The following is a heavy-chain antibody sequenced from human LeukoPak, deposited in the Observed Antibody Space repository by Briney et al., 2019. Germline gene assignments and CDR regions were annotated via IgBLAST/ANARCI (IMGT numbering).Heavy chain of an antibody. CDR1: GFTFSSYA. D-gene: IGHD3-16*01. J-gene: IGHJ5*02. V-gene: IGHV3-23*01. CDR2: ISHSGAST. CDR3: ASQSFARFDP. Sequence: GGSLRLSYAASGFTFSSYAMNWVRQAPGKGLEWVSAISHSGASTYYADSVKGRFTISRDNARNSLFLQMNSLRVEDTAVYYCASQSFARFDPWGQGTLVTVSS.